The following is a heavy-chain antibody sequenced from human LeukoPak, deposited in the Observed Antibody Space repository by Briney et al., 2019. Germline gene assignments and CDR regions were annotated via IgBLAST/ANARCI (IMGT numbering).Heavy chain of an antibody. CDR3: ASDDFWSVYPAYYYYYMDV. V-gene: IGHV3-7*01. D-gene: IGHD3-3*01. J-gene: IGHJ6*03. Sequence: GGSLRLSCAASGFTFSRYWMSWVRQAPGKGLEWVANIKQDGSEKYYVDSVKGRFTISRDNAKNSLYLQMNSLRAEDTAVYYCASDDFWSVYPAYYYYYMDVWGKGTTVTVSS. CDR2: IKQDGSEK. CDR1: GFTFSRYW.